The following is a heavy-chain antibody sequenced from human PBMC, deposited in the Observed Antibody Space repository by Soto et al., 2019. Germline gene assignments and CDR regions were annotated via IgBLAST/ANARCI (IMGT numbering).Heavy chain of an antibody. J-gene: IGHJ4*02. CDR2: IIPVSGAA. V-gene: IGHV1-69*01. CDR3: ARALGCRSTSCTLDY. Sequence: QVQLVQSGAEVKKPGSSVKVSCKASGGTFGSYAFSWVRQAPGQGLEWMGGIIPVSGAAHYAQTFQGRVTITADETTSTAYMELSSLRSQDTAVYYCARALGCRSTSCTLDYWGKGTRVIVSS. CDR1: GGTFGSYA. D-gene: IGHD2-2*01.